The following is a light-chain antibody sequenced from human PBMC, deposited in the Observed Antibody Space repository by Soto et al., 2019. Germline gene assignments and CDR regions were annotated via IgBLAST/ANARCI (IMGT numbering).Light chain of an antibody. J-gene: IGKJ1*01. CDR1: QSISSSY. CDR2: GAS. CDR3: QQYGSSSWT. V-gene: IGKV3-20*01. Sequence: EDVLPKSPGPLSLSPGKRATLSCRASQSISSSYLAWYQQRPGQAPRLLIYGASSRATGIPDRFSGSGSGTEFTLTISRLEPEDFAVYYCQQYGSSSWTFGQGTKVDIK.